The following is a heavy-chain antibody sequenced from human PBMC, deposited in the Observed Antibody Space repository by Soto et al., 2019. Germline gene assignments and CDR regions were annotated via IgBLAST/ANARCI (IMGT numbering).Heavy chain of an antibody. Sequence: QVQLQESGPGLVKPSGTLSLTCAVSGGSISSSNWWSWVRQPPGKGLEWIGEIYHSGSTNYNPSLQRRVTISVGKSKNQCSLKLSSVTAADTAVYYCARVVGVGYCSGGSCYPDYWGQGTLVTVSS. V-gene: IGHV4-4*02. J-gene: IGHJ4*02. CDR1: GGSISSSNW. CDR3: ARVVGVGYCSGGSCYPDY. CDR2: IYHSGST. D-gene: IGHD2-15*01.